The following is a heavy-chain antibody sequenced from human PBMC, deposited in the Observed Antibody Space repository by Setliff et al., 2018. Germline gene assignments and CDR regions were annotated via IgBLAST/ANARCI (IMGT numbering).Heavy chain of an antibody. CDR1: GYTFTNNG. CDR2: INAGTGNT. Sequence: ASVQVSCKASGYTFTNNGIHWVRQTPGQRLEWVGWINAGTGNTQYSQRFHGRVTITRDTSASTAYVELSSLRSEDTAIYYCAREGSRQGLNSFHYMDVWGKGTTVTVSS. CDR3: AREGSRQGLNSFHYMDV. D-gene: IGHD6-19*01. J-gene: IGHJ6*03. V-gene: IGHV1-3*01.